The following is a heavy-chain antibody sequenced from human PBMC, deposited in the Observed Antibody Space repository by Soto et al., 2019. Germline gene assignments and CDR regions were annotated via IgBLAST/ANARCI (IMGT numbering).Heavy chain of an antibody. V-gene: IGHV3-74*01. J-gene: IGHJ3*01. CDR3: ARGVLGHYGLDV. CDR2: IKGDGRST. D-gene: IGHD3-10*01. CDR1: GFTFSTYW. Sequence: EVQLVESGGGLVQPGGSLSLSCAASGFTFSTYWMHWVRQAPGKGLVLVSRIKGDGRSTNYADSVKGRFTISRDNAKNTLDRLRSGFRAEDTGVFYCARGVLGHYGLDVWGPGTMVTVS.